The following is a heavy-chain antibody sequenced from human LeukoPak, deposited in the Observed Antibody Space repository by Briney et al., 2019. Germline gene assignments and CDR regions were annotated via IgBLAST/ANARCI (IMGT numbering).Heavy chain of an antibody. Sequence: GASVKVSCKASGYTFTSYYVHWVRQAPGQGLEWMGIINPSGGSTSYAQKFQGRVTMTRDTSTSTVYMELSSLRSEDTAVFYCARDLYGGNSFDYWGQGTLVTVSP. CDR1: GYTFTSYY. CDR3: ARDLYGGNSFDY. J-gene: IGHJ4*02. D-gene: IGHD4-23*01. V-gene: IGHV1-46*01. CDR2: INPSGGST.